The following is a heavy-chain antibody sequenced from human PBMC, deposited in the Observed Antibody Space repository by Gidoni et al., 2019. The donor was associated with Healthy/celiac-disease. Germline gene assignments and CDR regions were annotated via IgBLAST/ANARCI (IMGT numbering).Heavy chain of an antibody. V-gene: IGHV4-31*03. D-gene: IGHD3-10*01. Sequence: QVQLQESGPGLVKPSQTLSLTCTVSGGSISSGGYYWSWIRQHPGKGLEWIGYIYYSGSTYYNPSLKSRVTISVDTSKNQFSLKLSSVTAADTAVYYCARDYYGSGYEGYYYYGMDVWGQGTTVTVSS. CDR1: GGSISSGGYY. CDR3: ARDYYGSGYEGYYYYGMDV. J-gene: IGHJ6*02. CDR2: IYYSGST.